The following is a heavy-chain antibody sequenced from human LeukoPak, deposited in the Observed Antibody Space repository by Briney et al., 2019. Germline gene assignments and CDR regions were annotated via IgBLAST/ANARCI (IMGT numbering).Heavy chain of an antibody. CDR1: GFTFNSYW. CDR2: INSDGSDT. J-gene: IGHJ3*02. CDR3: ARGGYHHGFDI. D-gene: IGHD2-15*01. Sequence: GGSLRLSCAASGFTFNSYWFHWVRQAPGKGLVWVSRINSDGSDTIYADSVKGRLTISRDNAKSTVYLQMNSLKAEDRAVYYCARGGYHHGFDIWGQGTMVTVSS. V-gene: IGHV3-74*01.